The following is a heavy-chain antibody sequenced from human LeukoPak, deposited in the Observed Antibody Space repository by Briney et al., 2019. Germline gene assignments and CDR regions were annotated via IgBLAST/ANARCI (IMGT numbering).Heavy chain of an antibody. Sequence: PGGSLRLSCAASGFTFNNYWIHWVRQAPEKGLVWVSSTSTDGSTTVYGDSVKGRFTISRDNGKNTLDLQLNSLRVEDTAVYFCTRTGYRHGMDVWGQGTTVTVSS. CDR1: GFTFNNYW. J-gene: IGHJ6*02. D-gene: IGHD3-16*02. CDR2: TSTDGSTT. V-gene: IGHV3-74*01. CDR3: TRTGYRHGMDV.